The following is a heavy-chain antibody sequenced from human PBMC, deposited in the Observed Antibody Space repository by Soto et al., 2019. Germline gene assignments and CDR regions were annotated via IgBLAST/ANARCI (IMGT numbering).Heavy chain of an antibody. V-gene: IGHV4-30-2*01. CDR2: IYHSGST. CDR3: ARGVDSSGYYFDY. J-gene: IGHJ4*01. D-gene: IGHD3-22*01. CDR1: GGSISSGGYS. Sequence: TLSLTCAVSGGSISSGGYSWSWIRQPPGKGLEWIGYIYHSGSTYYNPSLKSRVTISVDRPKNQFSLKLSSVTAADTAVYYCARGVDSSGYYFDYWGQGTLVTVSS.